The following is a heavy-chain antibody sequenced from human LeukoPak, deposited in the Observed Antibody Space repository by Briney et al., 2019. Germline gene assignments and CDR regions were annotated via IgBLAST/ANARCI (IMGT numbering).Heavy chain of an antibody. V-gene: IGHV3-30-3*01. J-gene: IGHJ4*02. CDR2: ISHDGSNE. D-gene: IGHD2-2*01. CDR1: GFTFSSYA. Sequence: GSLRLSCAASGFTFSSYAVHWVRQAPGRGLEWVATISHDGSNEYYADSVKGRFTISRDNSKNTLYLQMNSLRTEDTAVYSCARDLQIYCSSTSCYPFDYWGQGTLVTVSS. CDR3: ARDLQIYCSSTSCYPFDY.